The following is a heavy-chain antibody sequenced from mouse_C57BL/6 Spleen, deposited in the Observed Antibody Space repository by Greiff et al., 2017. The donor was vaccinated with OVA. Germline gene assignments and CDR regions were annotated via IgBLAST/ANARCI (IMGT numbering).Heavy chain of an antibody. D-gene: IGHD2-4*01. CDR2: ISDGGSYT. CDR3: ARDGGITTLFDY. V-gene: IGHV5-4*01. Sequence: EVKLMESGGGLVKPGGSLKLSCAASGFTFSSYAMSWVRQTPEKRLEWVATISDGGSYTYYPDNVKGRFTLSRDNAKNNLYLQMSHLKSEDTAMYYCARDGGITTLFDYWGQGTTLTVSS. CDR1: GFTFSSYA. J-gene: IGHJ2*01.